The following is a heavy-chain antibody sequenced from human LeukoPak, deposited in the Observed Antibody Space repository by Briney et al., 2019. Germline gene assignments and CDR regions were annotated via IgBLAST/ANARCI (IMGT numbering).Heavy chain of an antibody. D-gene: IGHD5-24*01. Sequence: SETLSLTCAVYGGSFSGYYWSWIRQPPGKGLEWIGEINHSGSTNYNPSLKSRVTISVDTSKNQFSLKLSSVTAADTAVYYCARQGMATIRYYYYGMDVWGQGTTVTVSS. CDR3: ARQGMATIRYYYYGMDV. J-gene: IGHJ6*02. V-gene: IGHV4-34*01. CDR1: GGSFSGYY. CDR2: INHSGST.